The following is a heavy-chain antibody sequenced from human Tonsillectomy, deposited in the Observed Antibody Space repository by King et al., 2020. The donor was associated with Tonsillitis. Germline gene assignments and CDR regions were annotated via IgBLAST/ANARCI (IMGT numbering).Heavy chain of an antibody. J-gene: IGHJ6*03. CDR1: GFTFGDYA. V-gene: IGHV3-49*04. Sequence: VQLVESGGGLVQPGRSLRLSCTVSGFTFGDYALNWVRQAPGKGLEGVGFIRSTAYGGTTEYAASVMGRFSISRDGAKGIAELQKNSLKPEDTAEYYCTRLGEPTYYYPMDVWGKGTTVTVS. D-gene: IGHD3-16*01. CDR2: IRSTAYGGTT. CDR3: TRLGEPTYYYPMDV.